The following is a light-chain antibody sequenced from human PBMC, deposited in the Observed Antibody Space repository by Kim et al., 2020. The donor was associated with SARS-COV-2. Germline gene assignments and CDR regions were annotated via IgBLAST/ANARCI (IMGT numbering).Light chain of an antibody. CDR1: QSVNSN. Sequence: VSPGERATLSCRASQSVNSNLAWYQQKPGQAPRLLIYGASTRAPGVPARFSGSGSGTEFTLTISSLQSEDFAIYYCQQFNNWPLYSFGQGTKLEIK. J-gene: IGKJ2*03. CDR3: QQFNNWPLYS. CDR2: GAS. V-gene: IGKV3-15*01.